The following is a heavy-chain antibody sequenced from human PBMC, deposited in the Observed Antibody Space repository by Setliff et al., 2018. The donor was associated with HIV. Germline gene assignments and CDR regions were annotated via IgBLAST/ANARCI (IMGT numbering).Heavy chain of an antibody. CDR3: ARGRPFGKFVDYFDS. Sequence: TLSLTCTVSGGSISSGGYYWNWIRQHPGKGLEWIGYIFYNENTQYDPSLKSRVSMSVDTSKNQFSLNLRTVTAADTAIYFCARGRPFGKFVDYFDSWGQGILVTVSS. CDR2: IFYNENT. V-gene: IGHV4-31*03. J-gene: IGHJ4*02. D-gene: IGHD2-21*01. CDR1: GGSISSGGYY.